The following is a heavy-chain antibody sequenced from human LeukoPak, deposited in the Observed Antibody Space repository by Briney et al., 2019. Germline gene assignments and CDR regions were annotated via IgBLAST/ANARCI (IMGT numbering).Heavy chain of an antibody. CDR3: ARAPAGGPLRFFDY. V-gene: IGHV1-2*02. Sequence: ASVKVSCKASGYTFTGYYIHWVRQAPGQGLGWMGWIHPNSGGTNFAQKFQGRVTMTRDSSISTAYMEVSSLRSDDTAVYYCARAPAGGPLRFFDYWGQGTLVTVSS. CDR2: IHPNSGGT. J-gene: IGHJ4*02. D-gene: IGHD3-3*01. CDR1: GYTFTGYY.